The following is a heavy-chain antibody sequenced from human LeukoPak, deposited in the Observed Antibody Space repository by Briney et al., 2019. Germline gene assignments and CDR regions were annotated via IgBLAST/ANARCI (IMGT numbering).Heavy chain of an antibody. V-gene: IGHV3-74*01. CDR1: GFTFSIYW. CDR3: ATSSVWGGAFNI. D-gene: IGHD3-16*01. CDR2: GDSDGSGT. Sequence: GGSLRLSCAASGFTFSIYWMYWVRQAPGKGLMWVSRGDSDGSGTTYVDSVKGRFTVSRDNAKSTLYLQMSSLRAGDTAVYYCATSSVWGGAFNIWGQGTMVTVSS. J-gene: IGHJ3*02.